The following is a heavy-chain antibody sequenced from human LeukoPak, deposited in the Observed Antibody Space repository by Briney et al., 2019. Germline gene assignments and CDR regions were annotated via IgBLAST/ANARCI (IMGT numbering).Heavy chain of an antibody. J-gene: IGHJ4*02. CDR2: VYKDGKM. CDR1: GFTVSSTY. D-gene: IGHD2-21*01. CDR3: ASRHCSGGDCYFAGADPLDH. Sequence: AGGSLRLSCAASGFTVSSTYMSWVRQSPGKGLEWVSVVYKDGKMFYIDSVKGRFAISRDTSKNTVYLQMNNLRAEDTAVYYCASRHCSGGDCYFAGADPLDHWGQGTLVTVSS. V-gene: IGHV3-53*01.